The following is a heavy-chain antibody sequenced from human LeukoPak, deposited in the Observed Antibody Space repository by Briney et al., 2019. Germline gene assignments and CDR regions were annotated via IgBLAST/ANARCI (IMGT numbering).Heavy chain of an antibody. D-gene: IGHD3-22*01. V-gene: IGHV3-23*01. J-gene: IGHJ4*02. Sequence: PGGSLRLSCAASGFTFSTYAMSWVRQAPGKGLEWVSAISGSGGTTYYADSVKGRFTISRDNSKNTLYLQMNSLGAEDTAVYYCASGITMIVVFGYWGQGTLVTVSS. CDR2: ISGSGGTT. CDR1: GFTFSTYA. CDR3: ASGITMIVVFGY.